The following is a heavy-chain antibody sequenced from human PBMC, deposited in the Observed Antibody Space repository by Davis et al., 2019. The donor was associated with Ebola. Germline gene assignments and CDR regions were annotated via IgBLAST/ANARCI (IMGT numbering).Heavy chain of an antibody. CDR2: ISGSGGST. Sequence: PGGSLRLSCAASRIAFGRYAMNWVRQAPGKGLEWVSAISGSGGSTYYADSVKGRFTISRDNSKNTLYLQMSSLRNNDTAVYYCVKGEMASPGDYWGQGTLVSVSS. CDR1: RIAFGRYA. D-gene: IGHD5-24*01. J-gene: IGHJ4*02. V-gene: IGHV3-23*01. CDR3: VKGEMASPGDY.